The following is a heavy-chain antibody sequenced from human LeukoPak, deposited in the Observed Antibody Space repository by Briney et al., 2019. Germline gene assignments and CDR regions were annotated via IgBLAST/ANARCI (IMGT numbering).Heavy chain of an antibody. Sequence: SETLSLTCTVSGGSISSYYWSWIRQPPGKGLEWIGYIYYSGSTNYNPSLKSRVTISVDTSKNQFSLKLSSVTAADTAVYYCARDARSGSGSYYPYYYYYYMDVWGKGTTVTVS. D-gene: IGHD3-10*01. V-gene: IGHV4-59*01. J-gene: IGHJ6*03. CDR3: ARDARSGSGSYYPYYYYYYMDV. CDR1: GGSISSYY. CDR2: IYYSGST.